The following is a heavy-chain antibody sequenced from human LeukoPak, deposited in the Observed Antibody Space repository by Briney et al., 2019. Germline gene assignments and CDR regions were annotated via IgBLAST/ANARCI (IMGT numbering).Heavy chain of an antibody. V-gene: IGHV3-7*01. J-gene: IGHJ3*02. CDR1: GFTFSSYW. CDR2: IKQDGSEK. D-gene: IGHD2-2*01. Sequence: GGSLRLSCAASGFTFSSYWMSWVRQAPGKGLEWVANIKQDGSEKYYVDSVKGRFTISRDNAKNSLYLQMNSLRAEDTAVYYCAREDIVVVPDAFDIWGRGTMVTVSS. CDR3: AREDIVVVPDAFDI.